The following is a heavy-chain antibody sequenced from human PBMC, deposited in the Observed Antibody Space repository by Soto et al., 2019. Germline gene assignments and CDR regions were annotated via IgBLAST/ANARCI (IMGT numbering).Heavy chain of an antibody. D-gene: IGHD2-21*02. CDR1: GFTFGNFG. V-gene: IGHV3-23*01. CDR3: AKGFIVVVTVIRPDDAFDV. CDR2: ISGGGGST. Sequence: EVQLLESGGGLVQPGGSLRLSCEASGFTFGNFGLNWFRQAPGRGREWVSGISGGGGSTYYADSVKGRFTISRDPSKNTIFLEMNSLRAEDTAVYYCAKGFIVVVTVIRPDDAFDVWGQGTLVTVSS. J-gene: IGHJ3*01.